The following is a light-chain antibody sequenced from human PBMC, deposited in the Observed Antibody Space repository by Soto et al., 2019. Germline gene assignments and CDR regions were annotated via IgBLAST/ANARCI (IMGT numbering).Light chain of an antibody. V-gene: IGKV3-20*01. Sequence: EMVLTQSPGTLSLSPGERATLSCRASQSVSSSYLAWYQQKPGQAPRLLLYGASSRATGIPDRFSGSGSGTDFTLTISRLESEDFAVYYCQQYGSSPPFTFGPGTKVDIK. CDR2: GAS. J-gene: IGKJ3*01. CDR1: QSVSSSY. CDR3: QQYGSSPPFT.